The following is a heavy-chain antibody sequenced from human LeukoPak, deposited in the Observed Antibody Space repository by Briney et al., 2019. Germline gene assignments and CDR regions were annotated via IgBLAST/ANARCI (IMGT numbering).Heavy chain of an antibody. CDR3: ARGGLLIHGWFLDY. CDR1: RGSILGYY. J-gene: IGHJ4*02. CDR2: IFIGGSS. Sequence: SETLSLTCTVSRGSILGYYWSWIRQPAGKGLEWIGRIFIGGSSNYSPSLRSRVAMSVDASKNQFSLKLSSVTAADTAVYYCARGGLLIHGWFLDYLGQGTLVTVSS. V-gene: IGHV4-4*07. D-gene: IGHD6-19*01.